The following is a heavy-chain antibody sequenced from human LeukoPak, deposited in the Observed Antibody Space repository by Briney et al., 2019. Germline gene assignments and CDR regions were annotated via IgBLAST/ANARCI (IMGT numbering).Heavy chain of an antibody. D-gene: IGHD5-18*01. V-gene: IGHV3-64*01. CDR2: ISSNGVST. Sequence: GGSLRLSCAASGFTFSSYAMHWVRQAPGKGLEYVSAISSNGVSTYYANSVKGRFTISRDNSKNTLYLQMGSLRAEDMAVYYCASSVSRGYSHGYWNSWGQGTLVTVSS. CDR3: ASSVSRGYSHGYWNS. J-gene: IGHJ4*02. CDR1: GFTFSSYA.